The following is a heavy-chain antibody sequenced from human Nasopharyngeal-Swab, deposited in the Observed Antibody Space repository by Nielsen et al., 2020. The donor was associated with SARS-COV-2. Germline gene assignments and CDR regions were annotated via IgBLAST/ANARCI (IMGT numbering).Heavy chain of an antibody. D-gene: IGHD5-12*01. Sequence: GESLKISCAASGFIFDDFGMSWVRHIPGKGLEWVSGIMWSGARADYEDSVKGRFTISRDNAKNSVHLQMNSLRAEDTALYHCVRDRGSYEFDSWGQGTLVTVSS. CDR2: IMWSGARA. V-gene: IGHV3-20*01. J-gene: IGHJ4*02. CDR1: GFIFDDFG. CDR3: VRDRGSYEFDS.